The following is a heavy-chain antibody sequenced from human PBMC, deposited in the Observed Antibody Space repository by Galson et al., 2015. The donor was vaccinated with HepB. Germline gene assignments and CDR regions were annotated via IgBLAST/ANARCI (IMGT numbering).Heavy chain of an antibody. CDR1: GYTFTNYG. Sequence: SGKVSCKASGYTFTNYGISWMRQAPGQGLEWMGWISAYNGNTNYEQKLQGRVTMTTDTFTSIAYMELRSLRSDDTAVYYCASEGVVTAHDGFDIWGQGTMVTVSS. V-gene: IGHV1-18*01. D-gene: IGHD2-21*02. CDR2: ISAYNGNT. CDR3: ASEGVVTAHDGFDI. J-gene: IGHJ3*02.